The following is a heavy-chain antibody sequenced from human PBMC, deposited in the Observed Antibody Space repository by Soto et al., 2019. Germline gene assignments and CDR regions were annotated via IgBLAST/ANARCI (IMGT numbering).Heavy chain of an antibody. V-gene: IGHV3-30*18. CDR3: AKPISISGVIIDAFDV. CDR2: ISYEGSNK. J-gene: IGHJ3*01. D-gene: IGHD3-3*01. CDR1: KFTFSYYG. Sequence: GGSLRLSCAASKFTFSYYGMHWVRQSPGKGLEWVAVISYEGSNKYYADPVKGRFTISRDNSKNTLYLEMNSLRTEDTAVYYCAKPISISGVIIDAFDVWGQGTMVTVSS.